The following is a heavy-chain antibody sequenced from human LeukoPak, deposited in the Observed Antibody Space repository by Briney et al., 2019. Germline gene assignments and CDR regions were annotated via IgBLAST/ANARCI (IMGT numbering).Heavy chain of an antibody. CDR2: INHSGST. Sequence: SETLSLTCAVYGGSFSGYYWSWIRQPPGKGLEWIGEINHSGSTNYNPSLKSRVTISVDTSKNQFSLKLSSVTAADTAVYYCAGTYYYDSSGLPFQHWGQGTLVTVSS. J-gene: IGHJ1*01. D-gene: IGHD3-22*01. V-gene: IGHV4-34*01. CDR3: AGTYYYDSSGLPFQH. CDR1: GGSFSGYY.